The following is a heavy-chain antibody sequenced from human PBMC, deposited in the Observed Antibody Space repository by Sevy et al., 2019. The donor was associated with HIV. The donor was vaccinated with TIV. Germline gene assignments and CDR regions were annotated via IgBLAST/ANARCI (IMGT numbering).Heavy chain of an antibody. V-gene: IGHV4-59*01. CDR2: IYYSGST. CDR1: GGSISSYY. CDR3: ARGHFFSYYDFWSGYSYFDY. D-gene: IGHD3-3*01. Sequence: SETLSLTCTVSGGSISSYYWSWIRQPPGKGLEWIGYIYYSGSTNYNPSLKSRVTISVDTSKNQFSLRLSSVTAADSGVYYCARGHFFSYYDFWSGYSYFDYGGQGTLVTLSS. J-gene: IGHJ4*02.